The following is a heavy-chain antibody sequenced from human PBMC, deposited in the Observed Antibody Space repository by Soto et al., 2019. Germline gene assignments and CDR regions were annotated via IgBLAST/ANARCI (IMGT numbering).Heavy chain of an antibody. CDR1: GGSISIGGYS. Sequence: ASETLSLTCSVSGGSISIGGYSWSWIRQPPGKGLEWIGYIYHSGSTYYNPSLKSRVTISVDRSKNQFSLKLSSVTAADTAVYYCATIVVLSGHNWFDPWGQGTLVTVSS. J-gene: IGHJ5*02. V-gene: IGHV4-30-2*01. D-gene: IGHD1-26*01. CDR2: IYHSGST. CDR3: ATIVVLSGHNWFDP.